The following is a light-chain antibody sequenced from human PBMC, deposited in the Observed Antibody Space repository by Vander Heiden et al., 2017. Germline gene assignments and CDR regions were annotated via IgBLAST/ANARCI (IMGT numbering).Light chain of an antibody. CDR2: GNT. Sequence: QSVLTPPPSVSGAPGQRVTISCTGSSSNIGAGYDVHWYQHLPGTAPKILIYGNTNRPSGVPDRFSGSKSGTSASLAITGLQAEDEADYYCQSYDSSLSGWVFGGGTKLTVV. J-gene: IGLJ3*02. CDR3: QSYDSSLSGWV. V-gene: IGLV1-40*01. CDR1: SSNIGAGYD.